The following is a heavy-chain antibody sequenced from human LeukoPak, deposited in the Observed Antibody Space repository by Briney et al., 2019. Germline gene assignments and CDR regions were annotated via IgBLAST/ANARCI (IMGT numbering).Heavy chain of an antibody. J-gene: IGHJ4*02. CDR2: INHSGST. Sequence: SETLSLTCAVYGGSFSGYYWSWIRQPPGEGLEWIGEINHSGSTNYNPSLKSRVTISVDTSKNQFSLKLSSVTAADTAVYYCARGKWMVRGVISVWGQGTLVTVSS. D-gene: IGHD3-10*01. CDR1: GGSFSGYY. V-gene: IGHV4-34*01. CDR3: ARGKWMVRGVISV.